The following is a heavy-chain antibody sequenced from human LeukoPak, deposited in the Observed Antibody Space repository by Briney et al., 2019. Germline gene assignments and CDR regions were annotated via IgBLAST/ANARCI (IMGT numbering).Heavy chain of an antibody. CDR1: GGSISSYY. CDR2: IYYSGSA. J-gene: IGHJ4*02. D-gene: IGHD1-14*01. CDR3: ARAPPGYYFDY. Sequence: SETLSLTCTVSGGSISSYYWSWLRQPPGKGLEWIGYIYYSGSANYNPSLKSRVTISVDTSKNQFSLKLSSVTAADTAVYYCARAPPGYYFDYWGQGTLVTVSS. V-gene: IGHV4-59*01.